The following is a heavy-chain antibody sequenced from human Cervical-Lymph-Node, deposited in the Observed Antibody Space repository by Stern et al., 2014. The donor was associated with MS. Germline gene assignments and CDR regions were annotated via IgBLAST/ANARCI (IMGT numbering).Heavy chain of an antibody. Sequence: QVQLVQSGSEVKKPGSSVRVSCKASGGTFSSSGISWVRQAPGPGLEWMGRIIPILSITNYAQNFQGRVTITADKSTSTAYMELSRLRSEDTAVYYCATLGVTTGDFDPWGQGTLVTVSS. D-gene: IGHD4-17*01. V-gene: IGHV1-69*04. CDR2: IIPILSIT. CDR3: ATLGVTTGDFDP. J-gene: IGHJ5*02. CDR1: GGTFSSSG.